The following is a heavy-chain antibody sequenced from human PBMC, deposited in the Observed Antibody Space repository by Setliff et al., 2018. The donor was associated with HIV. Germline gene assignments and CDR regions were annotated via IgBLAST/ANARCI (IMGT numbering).Heavy chain of an antibody. CDR2: INSAERT. CDR3: APVRDGYNYFFDY. CDR1: GFTFSSYI. J-gene: IGHJ4*02. Sequence: GGSLRLSCAASGFTFSSYIMAWVRRTPGKGLQWVSTINSAERTFYAKSVKGRFTISRDNSRNTVYLQMNSLRVDDTAVHYCAPVRDGYNYFFDYWGQGTLVTVSS. V-gene: IGHV3-23*01. D-gene: IGHD5-12*01.